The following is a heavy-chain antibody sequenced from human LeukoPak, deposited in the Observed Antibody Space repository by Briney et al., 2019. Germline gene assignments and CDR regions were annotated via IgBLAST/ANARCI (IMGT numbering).Heavy chain of an antibody. CDR3: ARERGGYTRFDY. V-gene: IGHV1-69*06. J-gene: IGHJ4*02. CDR1: GGTFSSYA. CDR2: IIPIFGTA. D-gene: IGHD1-1*01. Sequence: SVKVSCKASGGTFSSYAISWVRQAPGQGLEWMGGIIPIFGTANYAQKFQDRVTITADKSTSTAYMELSSLRSEDTAVYYCARERGGYTRFDYWGQGTLVTVSS.